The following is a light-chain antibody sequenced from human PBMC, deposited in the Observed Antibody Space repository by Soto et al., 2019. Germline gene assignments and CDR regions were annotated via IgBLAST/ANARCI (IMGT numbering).Light chain of an antibody. CDR3: QQYNSYSQT. CDR2: KAS. Sequence: DIQMTQSPSTLSASVGDIVTITCRARQSISSWLAWYQQKPGKAPKLLIYKASSLESGVPSRFSGSGSGTEFTLTISSLQPDDFATYYCQQYNSYSQTFGQGTKLEIK. CDR1: QSISSW. V-gene: IGKV1-5*03. J-gene: IGKJ2*01.